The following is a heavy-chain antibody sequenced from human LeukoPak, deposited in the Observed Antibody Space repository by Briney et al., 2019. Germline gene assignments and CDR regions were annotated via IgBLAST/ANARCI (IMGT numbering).Heavy chain of an antibody. D-gene: IGHD3-22*01. CDR2: IIPILGIA. J-gene: IGHJ4*02. Sequence: SVKVSCKASGGTFSSYAISWVRQAPGQGLEWMGRIIPILGIANYAQKFQGRVTIAADKSTSTAYMELSSLRSEDTAVYYCAGIDYYDSSGPYYFDYWGQGTLVTVSS. V-gene: IGHV1-69*04. CDR3: AGIDYYDSSGPYYFDY. CDR1: GGTFSSYA.